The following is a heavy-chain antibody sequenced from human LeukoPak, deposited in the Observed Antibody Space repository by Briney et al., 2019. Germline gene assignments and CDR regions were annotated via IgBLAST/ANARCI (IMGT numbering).Heavy chain of an antibody. CDR2: ISSSSSYI. CDR3: ARGKTDIVATIYYFDY. CDR1: GFTFSSYS. Sequence: TGGSLRLSCAASGFTFSSYSMNWVRQAPGKGLEWVSSISSSSSYIYYADSVKGRFTISRDNAKNSLYLQMNSLRAEDTAVYYCARGKTDIVATIYYFDYWGQGTLVTVSS. J-gene: IGHJ4*02. D-gene: IGHD5-12*01. V-gene: IGHV3-21*01.